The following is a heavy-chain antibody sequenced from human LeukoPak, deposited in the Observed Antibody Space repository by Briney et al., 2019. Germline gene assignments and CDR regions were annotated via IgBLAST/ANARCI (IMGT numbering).Heavy chain of an antibody. CDR2: IKQDGSEK. J-gene: IGHJ4*02. V-gene: IGHV3-7*01. Sequence: GGSLRLSCAASGFTFSSYWMNWVRQAPGKGLEWVANIKQDGSEKYYVDSVKGQFTISRDNAKNSLYLEMNSLRAEDTAVYYCAKWSGYYWDYYFDYWGQGTLVTVSS. CDR1: GFTFSSYW. D-gene: IGHD3-3*01. CDR3: AKWSGYYWDYYFDY.